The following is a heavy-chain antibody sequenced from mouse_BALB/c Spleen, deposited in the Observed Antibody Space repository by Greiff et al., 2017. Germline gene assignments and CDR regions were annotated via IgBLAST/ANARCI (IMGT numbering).Heavy chain of an antibody. J-gene: IGHJ3*01. CDR3: ARDYYGSRFAY. Sequence: EVQVVESGGGLVQPGGSRKLSCAASGFTFSSFGMHWVRQAPEKGLEWVAYISSGSSTIYYADTVKGRFTISRDNAKNTLYLQMSSLKSEDTAMYYCARDYYGSRFAYWGQGTLVTVSA. D-gene: IGHD1-1*01. CDR1: GFTFSSFG. V-gene: IGHV5-17*02. CDR2: ISSGSSTI.